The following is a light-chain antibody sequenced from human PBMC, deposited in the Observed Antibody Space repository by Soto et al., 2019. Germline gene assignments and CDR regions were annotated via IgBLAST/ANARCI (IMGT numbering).Light chain of an antibody. CDR1: SANIGAAYN. V-gene: IGLV1-40*01. CDR3: SAYAGSNNFV. J-gene: IGLJ1*01. Sequence: QSVLTQPPSVSGAPGQRVTISCTGSSANIGAAYNVDWYQQLPGTAPKLLIYGNNNRPSGVPARFSGSKSGNTASLTVSGLQTEDEADYYCSAYAGSNNFVFGSGTKVTVL. CDR2: GNN.